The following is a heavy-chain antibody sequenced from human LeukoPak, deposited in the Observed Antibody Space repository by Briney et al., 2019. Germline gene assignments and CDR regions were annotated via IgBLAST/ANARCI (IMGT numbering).Heavy chain of an antibody. V-gene: IGHV4-59*01. CDR3: ARADSSSWYYFDY. CDR2: IYYSGST. CDR1: GGSISSYY. Sequence: PSETLSLTCTVSGGSISSYYWSWIRQPPGKGLEWIGYIYYSGSTNYNPSLKSRVTISVHTSKNQFSLKLSSVTAADTAVYYCARADSSSWYYFDYWGQGTLVTVSS. J-gene: IGHJ4*02. D-gene: IGHD6-13*01.